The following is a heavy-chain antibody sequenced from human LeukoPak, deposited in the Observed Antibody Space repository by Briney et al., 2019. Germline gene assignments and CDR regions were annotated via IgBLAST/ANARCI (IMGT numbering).Heavy chain of an antibody. CDR2: IHYSGGT. D-gene: IGHD6-13*01. CDR3: ARYAADGRTLEY. Sequence: SETLSLTCTVSGGSVTTYYWSWVRQPPGKGLEWIGYIHYSGGTSYSPSLKSRVTISMDTSKNQFSLKLTSVTAADTAVYYCARYAADGRTLEYWGQGTLVTVSP. V-gene: IGHV4-59*02. CDR1: GGSVTTYY. J-gene: IGHJ4*02.